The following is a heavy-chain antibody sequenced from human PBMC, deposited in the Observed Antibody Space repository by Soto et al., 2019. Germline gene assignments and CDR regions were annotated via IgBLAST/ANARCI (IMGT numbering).Heavy chain of an antibody. CDR2: INPNSGGT. CDR1: GYTFTGYY. J-gene: IGHJ6*02. Sequence: ASVKVSCKASGYTFTGYYMHWVRQAPGQGLEWMGWINPNSGGTNYAQKFQGWVTMTMDTSISTAYMELSMLRSDDTAVYYCARAPAMVRGVIIPHYYYGMDVWGQGTTVTVSS. D-gene: IGHD3-10*01. V-gene: IGHV1-2*04. CDR3: ARAPAMVRGVIIPHYYYGMDV.